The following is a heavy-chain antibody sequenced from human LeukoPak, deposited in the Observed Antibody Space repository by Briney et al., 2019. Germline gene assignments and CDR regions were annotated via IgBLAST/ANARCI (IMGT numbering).Heavy chain of an antibody. Sequence: SSETLSLTCTVSGGSISSYYWSWIRQPPGKGLEWIGYIYYSGGTNYNPSLKSRVTISVDTSKNQFSLKLSSVTAADTAVYYCARAGVLGRFDPWGQGTLVTVSS. CDR3: ARAGVLGRFDP. D-gene: IGHD3-10*01. CDR2: IYYSGGT. CDR1: GGSISSYY. V-gene: IGHV4-59*01. J-gene: IGHJ5*02.